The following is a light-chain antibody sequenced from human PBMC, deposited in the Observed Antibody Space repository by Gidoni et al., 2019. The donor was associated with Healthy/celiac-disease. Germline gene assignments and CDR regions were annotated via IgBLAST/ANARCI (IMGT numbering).Light chain of an antibody. Sequence: DIQMTPSPSSLSASVGDRVTITCRASQSISSYLNWYQQKPGKAPKLLIYAASSLQSGVPSRFRGSGSGTDFTLTISSLQPEDFATYYCQQSYSTPITFGQETRLEIK. CDR2: AAS. V-gene: IGKV1-39*01. CDR1: QSISSY. J-gene: IGKJ5*01. CDR3: QQSYSTPIT.